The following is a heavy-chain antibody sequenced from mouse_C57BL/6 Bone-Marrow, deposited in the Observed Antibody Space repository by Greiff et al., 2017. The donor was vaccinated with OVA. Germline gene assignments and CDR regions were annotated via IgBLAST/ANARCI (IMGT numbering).Heavy chain of an antibody. CDR2: IWCGGCT. J-gene: IGHJ3*01. CDR1: GLSLTSYG. V-gene: IGHV2-2*01. D-gene: IGHD2-3*01. CDR3: ASSRWLEAGFAY. Sequence: VQLQQSGPGLVQPSQSLSITCTVPGLSLTSYGVHWVRQSPGKGLEWLGVIWCGGCTDYNAAFISSPSFSQDLSKSQVFFKMNSRQADDTAIDYCASSRWLEAGFAYWGQGTLVTVSA.